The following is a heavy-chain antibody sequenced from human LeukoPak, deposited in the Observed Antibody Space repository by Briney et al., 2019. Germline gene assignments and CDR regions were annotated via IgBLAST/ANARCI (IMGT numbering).Heavy chain of an antibody. CDR3: AKDHAWELLRGYDYFDY. D-gene: IGHD1-26*01. Sequence: GGPLRLSCAASGFTFSSYGMHWVRQAPGKGLEWVAVISYDGSNKYYADSVKGRFTISRDNSKNTLYLQMNSLRAEDTAVYYCAKDHAWELLRGYDYFDYWGQGTLVTVSS. CDR2: ISYDGSNK. CDR1: GFTFSSYG. J-gene: IGHJ4*02. V-gene: IGHV3-30*18.